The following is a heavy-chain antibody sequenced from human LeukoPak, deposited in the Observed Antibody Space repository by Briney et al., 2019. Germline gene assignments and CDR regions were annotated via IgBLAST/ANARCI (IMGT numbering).Heavy chain of an antibody. CDR1: GYTFTDYY. V-gene: IGHV1-2*02. CDR3: ARTDSAAGIFDY. CDR2: INPNSGGT. J-gene: IGHJ4*02. D-gene: IGHD6-13*01. Sequence: GASVKVSCKASGYTFTDYYMNWVRQAPGQGLEWMGWINPNSGGTNYAQKFQSRVTMTRDTSISTAYMELSRLRSDDTAVYYCARTDSAAGIFDYWGQGTLVTVSS.